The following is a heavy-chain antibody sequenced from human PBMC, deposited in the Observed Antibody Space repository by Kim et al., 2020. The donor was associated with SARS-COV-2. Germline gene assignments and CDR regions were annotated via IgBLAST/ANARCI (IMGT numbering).Heavy chain of an antibody. D-gene: IGHD2-2*01. CDR1: GGSFSGYY. V-gene: IGHV4-34*01. CDR3: ARGAYWGSSRSPDRQHYGMDV. CDR2: INHSGST. Sequence: SETLSLTCAVYGGSFSGYYWSWIRQPPGKGLEWIGEINHSGSTNYNPSLKSRVTISVDTSKNQFSLKLSSVTAADTAVYYCARGAYWGSSRSPDRQHYGMDVWGQGTTVTVSS. J-gene: IGHJ6*02.